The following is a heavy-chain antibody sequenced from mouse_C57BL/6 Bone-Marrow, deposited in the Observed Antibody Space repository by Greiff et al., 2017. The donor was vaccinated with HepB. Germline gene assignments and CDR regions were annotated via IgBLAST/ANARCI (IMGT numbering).Heavy chain of an antibody. CDR3: ASPTVVAPYYFDY. CDR1: GYSITSGYY. J-gene: IGHJ2*01. V-gene: IGHV3-6*01. CDR2: ISYDGSN. D-gene: IGHD1-1*01. Sequence: EVKLMESGPGLVKPSQSLSLTCSVTGYSITSGYYWNWIRQFPGNKLEWMGYISYDGSNNYNPSLKNRISITRDTSKNQFFLKLNSVTTEDTATYYCASPTVVAPYYFDYWGQGTTLTVSS.